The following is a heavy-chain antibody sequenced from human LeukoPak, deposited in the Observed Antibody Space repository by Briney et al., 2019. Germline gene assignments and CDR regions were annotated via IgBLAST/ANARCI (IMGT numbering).Heavy chain of an antibody. V-gene: IGHV1-8*02. J-gene: IGHJ4*02. CDR1: GYTFTSYD. CDR2: MNPNSGNT. CDR3: ARGDTSGQPNY. Sequence: ASVKVSCKASGYTFTSYDINWVRQATGQGLEWMGWMNPNSGNTGYAQNFQGRVTMTRNTAISTAYMELTSLRSDDTAVYYCARGDTSGQPNYWGQGTLVTVSS. D-gene: IGHD6-19*01.